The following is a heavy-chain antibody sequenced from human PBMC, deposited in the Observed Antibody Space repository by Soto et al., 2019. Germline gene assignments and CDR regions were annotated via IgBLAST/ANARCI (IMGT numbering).Heavy chain of an antibody. CDR1: GFSVSSNGAR. V-gene: IGHV2-5*02. CDR3: VHGTLGSYGHVYFDY. D-gene: IGHD5-18*01. CDR2: IYWDDDK. Sequence: SGPTLVNPTQTLTLTCSLSGFSVSSNGARVGWIRQPPGKALEWLALIYWDDDKKYNPSLKSRLTIIKDTSENQVVLTLTDVDPADTATYYCVHGTLGSYGHVYFDYWGQGTLVTVSS. J-gene: IGHJ4*02.